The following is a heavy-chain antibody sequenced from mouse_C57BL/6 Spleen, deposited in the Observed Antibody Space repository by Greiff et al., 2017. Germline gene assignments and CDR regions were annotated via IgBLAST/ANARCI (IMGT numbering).Heavy chain of an antibody. Sequence: VQLQQPGAELVKPGASVKLSCKASGYTFTSYWMHWVKQRPGQGLEWIGMIHPNSGSTNYNEKFKSKATLTVDKSSSTAYMQLSSLTSEDSAVYYCARSRITTVDAMDYWGQGTSVTVSS. CDR3: ARSRITTVDAMDY. D-gene: IGHD1-1*01. CDR1: GYTFTSYW. CDR2: IHPNSGST. V-gene: IGHV1-64*01. J-gene: IGHJ4*01.